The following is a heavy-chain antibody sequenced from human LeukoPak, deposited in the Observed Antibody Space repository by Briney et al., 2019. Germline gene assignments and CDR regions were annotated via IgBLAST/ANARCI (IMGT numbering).Heavy chain of an antibody. CDR2: IFHSGTT. CDR1: GYSISGGYY. Sequence: SETLSLTCAVSGYSISGGYYWGWIRQPPGNGLEWIGSIFHSGTTYYNPSLRSRVTISVDTSKNQFSLKLTSVTAADTAVYYCARLASIAAASGWYFDIWGRGTLVTVSS. CDR3: ARLASIAAASGWYFDI. V-gene: IGHV4-38-2*01. D-gene: IGHD6-13*01. J-gene: IGHJ2*01.